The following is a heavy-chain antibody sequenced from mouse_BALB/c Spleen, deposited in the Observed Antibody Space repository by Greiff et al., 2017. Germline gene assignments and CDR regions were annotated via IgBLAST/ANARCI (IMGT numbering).Heavy chain of an antibody. CDR3: AREDYYGSGGYFDY. CDR2: ISYSGST. Sequence: VQLKESGPSLVKPSQTLSLTCSVTGDSITSGYWNWIRKFPGNKLEYMGYISYSGSTYYNPSLKSRISITRDTSKNQYYLQLNSVTTEDTATYYCAREDYYGSGGYFDYWGQGTTLTVSS. CDR1: GDSITSGY. V-gene: IGHV3-8*02. D-gene: IGHD1-1*01. J-gene: IGHJ2*01.